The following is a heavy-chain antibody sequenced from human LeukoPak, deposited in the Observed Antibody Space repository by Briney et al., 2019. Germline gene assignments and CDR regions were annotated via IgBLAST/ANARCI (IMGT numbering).Heavy chain of an antibody. CDR2: IHHSGST. CDR3: ARSYLGGWYYFDY. V-gene: IGHV4-39*07. D-gene: IGHD6-19*01. Sequence: SETLSLTCSVSGDAITSDKYYWGWIRQPPGKGLEWIGNIHHSGSTYYSPSLKSRVTISVDTSKNQFSLKLSSVTAADTAVYYCARSYLGGWYYFDYWGQGTLVTVSS. J-gene: IGHJ4*02. CDR1: GDAITSDKYY.